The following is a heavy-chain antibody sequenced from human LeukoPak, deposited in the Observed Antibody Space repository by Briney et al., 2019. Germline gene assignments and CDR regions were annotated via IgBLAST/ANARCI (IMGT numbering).Heavy chain of an antibody. CDR1: GYTFTVYY. CDR3: ARAPLFDY. CDR2: INPNSGGT. Sequence: ASVKVLCKASGYTFTVYYILWVRQAPGQGLVWMGWINPNSGGTNSAQKFQGRVTMTRETPISTAYMELSRLRSDDTAVYYCARAPLFDYWGQGTLVTVSS. J-gene: IGHJ4*02. V-gene: IGHV1-2*02.